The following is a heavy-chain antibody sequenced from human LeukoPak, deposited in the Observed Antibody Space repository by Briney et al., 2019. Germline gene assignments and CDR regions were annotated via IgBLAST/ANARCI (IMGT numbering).Heavy chain of an antibody. D-gene: IGHD3-10*01. CDR3: ARGYSEEGGRVRLVRGEAPVIRYKYYYYMDV. Sequence: SETLSLTCALYDGSFGSHYWTWIRQPPGKGLEWVGEINHSGRTNYNPSLKSRVIISVDTSKKHFSLNLTSLTAADTAVYYCARGYSEEGGRVRLVRGEAPVIRYKYYYYMDVWGNGTTVIVSS. V-gene: IGHV4-34*01. CDR2: INHSGRT. J-gene: IGHJ6*03. CDR1: DGSFGSHY.